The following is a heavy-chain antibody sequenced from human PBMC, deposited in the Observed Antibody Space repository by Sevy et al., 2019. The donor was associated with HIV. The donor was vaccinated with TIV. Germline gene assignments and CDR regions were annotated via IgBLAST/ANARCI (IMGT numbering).Heavy chain of an antibody. CDR3: AREGELDIVPAAKDYYYYGMDV. CDR2: INPSGGST. J-gene: IGHJ6*02. V-gene: IGHV1-46*03. Sequence: ASVKVSCKASGYTFTSYYMHWVRQAPGQGLEWMGIINPSGGSTSYAQNFQGRVTMTRDTATSTVYMELSSLRSEDTALYYCAREGELDIVPAAKDYYYYGMDVWGQGTTVTVSS. CDR1: GYTFTSYY. D-gene: IGHD2-2*01.